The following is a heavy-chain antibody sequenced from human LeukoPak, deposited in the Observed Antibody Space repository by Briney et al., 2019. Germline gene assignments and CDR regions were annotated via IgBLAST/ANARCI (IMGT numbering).Heavy chain of an antibody. V-gene: IGHV3-21*01. CDR1: GFTFSNYN. J-gene: IGHJ4*02. CDR2: ISSSSSYI. D-gene: IGHD1-26*01. Sequence: GGSLRLSCAASGFTFSNYNMNWVRQAPGKGLEWVSSISSSSSYIYYADSVKGRFTISRDNAKNSLYLQMNSLRAEDTAVYYCARPIGGAANSPFDYWGQGTLVTVSS. CDR3: ARPIGGAANSPFDY.